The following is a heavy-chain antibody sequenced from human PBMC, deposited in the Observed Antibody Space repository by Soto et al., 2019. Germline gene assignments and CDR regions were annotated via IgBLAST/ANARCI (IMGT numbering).Heavy chain of an antibody. CDR2: IFHSGST. CDR3: ARDRYYGSGTYYNFYSGMDV. CDR1: XGSINSGDYY. D-gene: IGHD3-10*01. J-gene: IGHJ6*02. Sequence: TLSLTCTVSXGSINSGDYYWTWVRQPPGKGLEWIGSIFHSGSTYYTPSLQSRVTISLDTSKNHFSLKLSSVTPADTAVYYCARDRYYGSGTYYNFYSGMDVWGQGTTVTVSS. V-gene: IGHV4-30-4*01.